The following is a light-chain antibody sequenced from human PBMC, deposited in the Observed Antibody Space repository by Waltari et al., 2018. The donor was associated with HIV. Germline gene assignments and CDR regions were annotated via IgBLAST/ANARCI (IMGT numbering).Light chain of an antibody. CDR2: SAS. CDR3: QQTYSGPWT. J-gene: IGKJ1*01. Sequence: DIQMTQSPSSLSASVGDRVTVTCRANHTTSRFLNWYQHKPGKAPKLLISSASNLHSGVPSRFGGSGSGTDFALPISSLQPEDFQVYYCQQTYSGPWTFGQGTKIDIK. V-gene: IGKV1-39*01. CDR1: HTTSRF.